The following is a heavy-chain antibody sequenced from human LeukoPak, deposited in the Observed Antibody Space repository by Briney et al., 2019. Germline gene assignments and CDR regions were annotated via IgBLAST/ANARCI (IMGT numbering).Heavy chain of an antibody. V-gene: IGHV1-69*05. Sequence: GASVKVSCKASGGTFTNYAISWVRQAPAQGLEWMGGIIPIFGTANYAQKFQGRVTMTTDTSTSTAYMELRSLRSDDTAVYYCARVGVAATPYYYMDVWGKGTTVTVSS. CDR3: ARVGVAATPYYYMDV. J-gene: IGHJ6*03. CDR1: GGTFTNYA. D-gene: IGHD2-15*01. CDR2: IIPIFGTA.